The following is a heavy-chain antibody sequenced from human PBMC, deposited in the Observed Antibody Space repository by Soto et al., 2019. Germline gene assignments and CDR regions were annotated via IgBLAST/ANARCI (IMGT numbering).Heavy chain of an antibody. Sequence: PXESLSLPCAVYGGSFSGYYWSWIRQPPGKGLDWIGEINHSGSTNYNPSLKSRVTISVDTSKNQFSLKLSSVTAADTAVYYCARWCGSGSYSRWSGYYYYYGMDVWGQGTTVTVSS. J-gene: IGHJ6*02. CDR2: INHSGST. CDR1: GGSFSGYY. D-gene: IGHD3-10*01. V-gene: IGHV4-34*01. CDR3: ARWCGSGSYSRWSGYYYYYGMDV.